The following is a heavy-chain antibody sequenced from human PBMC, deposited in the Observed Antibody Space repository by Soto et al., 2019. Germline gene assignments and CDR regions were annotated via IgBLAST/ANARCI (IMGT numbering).Heavy chain of an antibody. J-gene: IGHJ3*02. CDR3: AREGIVSPAFDI. CDR2: IYYSGST. V-gene: IGHV4-31*03. Sequence: SETLSLTCTVSGGSISSGGYYWSWIRQHPGKGLEWIGYIYYSGSTYYNPSLKSRVTISVDTSKNQFSLKLSSVTAADTAVYYCAREGIVSPAFDISGQGTMVTVSS. CDR1: GGSISSGGYY. D-gene: IGHD2-21*01.